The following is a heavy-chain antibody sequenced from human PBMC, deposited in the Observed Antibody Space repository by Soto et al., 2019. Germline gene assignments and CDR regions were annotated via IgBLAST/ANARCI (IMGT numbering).Heavy chain of an antibody. J-gene: IGHJ4*02. V-gene: IGHV2-5*02. CDR3: AHAGDYDLLTFDH. D-gene: IGHD4-17*01. CDR2: IYWDDDK. Sequence: QITLKESGPTLVRPAQTLTLTCALSGFSLTTYDMGVAWIRQPPGKALEWLALIYWDDDKRYSPSLKDRLAISKDTSRNQVVLTITNMDPGDTATYFCAHAGDYDLLTFDHWGPGTLVTVSS. CDR1: GFSLTTYDMG.